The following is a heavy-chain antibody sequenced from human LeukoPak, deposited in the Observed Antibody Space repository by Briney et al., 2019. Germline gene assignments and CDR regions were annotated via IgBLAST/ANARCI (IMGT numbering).Heavy chain of an antibody. J-gene: IGHJ6*03. Sequence: SETLSLTCTVSGGSVSSYYWSRIRLPAGKGVEWIGRVFVTGSPNYSPSLKSRVTISLDASKNQLFLRLASVTAADTAVYYCVRDYSSGWPMTYYNPYIDLWGKGTMVTVSS. CDR2: VFVTGSP. V-gene: IGHV4-4*07. CDR1: GGSVSSYY. D-gene: IGHD6-19*01. CDR3: VRDYSSGWPMTYYNPYIDL.